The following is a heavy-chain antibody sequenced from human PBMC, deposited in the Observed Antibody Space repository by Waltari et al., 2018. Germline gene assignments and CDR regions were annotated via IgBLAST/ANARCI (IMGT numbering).Heavy chain of an antibody. V-gene: IGHV4-4*07. CDR3: ARGIYDILTGYFNWFDP. J-gene: IGHJ5*02. Sequence: QVQLQESGPGLVKPSETLSLTCTVSGGSISSYYWSWIRQPAGKGLEWIGRIYTSGSTNYNPSLKSRVTMSVDTSKNQFARKLSSVTAADTAVYYCARGIYDILTGYFNWFDPWGQGTLVTVSS. CDR2: IYTSGST. D-gene: IGHD3-9*01. CDR1: GGSISSYY.